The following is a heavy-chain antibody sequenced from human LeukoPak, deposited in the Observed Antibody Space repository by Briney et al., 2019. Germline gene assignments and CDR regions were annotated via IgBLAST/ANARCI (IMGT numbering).Heavy chain of an antibody. D-gene: IGHD3-22*01. J-gene: IGHJ3*02. CDR3: RNYYDSSGPHAFDI. CDR1: GYTFTGYY. V-gene: IGHV1-2*02. CDR2: INPNSGGT. Sequence: ASVKVSCKASGYTFTGYYMHWVRQAPGQGLEWMGWINPNSGGTNYAQKFQGRVTMTRDTSISTAYMELSRLRSDDTAVYYCRNYYDSSGPHAFDIWGQGTMVTVSS.